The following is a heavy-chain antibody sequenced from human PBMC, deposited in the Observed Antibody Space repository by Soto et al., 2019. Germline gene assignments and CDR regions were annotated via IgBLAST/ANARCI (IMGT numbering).Heavy chain of an antibody. CDR2: ISYDGSNK. J-gene: IGHJ4*02. D-gene: IGHD7-27*01. V-gene: IGHV3-30*18. CDR3: AKNWGLLRAMPGIGIDY. CDR1: GFTFSSYG. Sequence: QVQLVESGGGVVQPGRSLRLSCAASGFTFSSYGMHWVRQAPGKGLEWVAVISYDGSNKYYADSVKGRFTISRDNSKNTLYLQMNSLRAEDTAVYYCAKNWGLLRAMPGIGIDYWGQGTLVTVSS.